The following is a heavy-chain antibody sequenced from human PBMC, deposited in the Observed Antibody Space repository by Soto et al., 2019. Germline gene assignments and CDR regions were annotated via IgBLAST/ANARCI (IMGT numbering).Heavy chain of an antibody. J-gene: IGHJ5*02. CDR3: ARITMIVVVIEAGWFDP. CDR2: ISGSGGST. CDR1: GFTFSSYA. V-gene: IGHV3-23*01. D-gene: IGHD3-22*01. Sequence: GGSLRLSCAASGFTFSSYAMSWVRQAPGKGLEWVSAISGSGGSTYYADSVKGRFTISRDNSKNTLYLQMNSLRAEDTAVYYCARITMIVVVIEAGWFDPWGQGTLVTVSS.